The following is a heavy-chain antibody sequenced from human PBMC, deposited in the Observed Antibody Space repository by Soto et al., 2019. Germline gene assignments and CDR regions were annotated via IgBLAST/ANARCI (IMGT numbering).Heavy chain of an antibody. CDR1: GFTFITYA. CDR2: ISGSGGST. J-gene: IGHJ4*02. Sequence: EVQLLESGGGSVQPGGSLRLSCAASGFTFITYAMSWVRQAPGKGLEWVSGISGSGGSTYYADSVKGRFTISRDNSKNTLYLQMNSLRPDDTAVYYCAKQGRLVVASATDYWGQGTLVTVSS. D-gene: IGHD2-15*01. V-gene: IGHV3-23*01. CDR3: AKQGRLVVASATDY.